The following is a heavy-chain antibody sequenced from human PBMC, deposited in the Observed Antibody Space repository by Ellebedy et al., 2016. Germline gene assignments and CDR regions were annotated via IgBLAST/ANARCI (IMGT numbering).Heavy chain of an antibody. V-gene: IGHV3-66*01. CDR3: ARGGDIVGLPVARYGMDV. J-gene: IGHJ6*02. Sequence: GGSLRLSCVVSGFSVSSNYLSWVRQAPGKGLEWVSVIYAGGSTFYADSVKGRFTISRDNAKNSLYLQMNSLRAEDTALYYCARGGDIVGLPVARYGMDVWGQGTTVTVSS. CDR1: GFSVSSNY. D-gene: IGHD2-2*01. CDR2: IYAGGST.